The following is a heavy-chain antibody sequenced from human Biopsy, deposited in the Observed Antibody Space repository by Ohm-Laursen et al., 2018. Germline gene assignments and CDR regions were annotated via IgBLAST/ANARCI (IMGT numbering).Heavy chain of an antibody. CDR1: GASVTSGSYY. Sequence: SDTLSLTCTVSGASVTSGSYYWSWIRQPPGKGLEWLGYISNIGSTNYNPSLKSRVTISVDTSKNHFSLKLTSVTAADTAVYYCARESALAGDFDYWGQGTLVTVSS. D-gene: IGHD6-19*01. J-gene: IGHJ4*02. CDR2: ISNIGST. CDR3: ARESALAGDFDY. V-gene: IGHV4-61*01.